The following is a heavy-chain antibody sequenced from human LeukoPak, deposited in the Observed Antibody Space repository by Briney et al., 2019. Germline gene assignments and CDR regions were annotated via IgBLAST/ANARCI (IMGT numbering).Heavy chain of an antibody. D-gene: IGHD5-18*01. CDR3: ARRPDTAMVPWFDP. CDR1: GGSISSSSYY. Sequence: PSETLSLTCTVSGGSISSSSYYWGWIRQPPGKGLEWIVSIYYSGSTYYNPSLKSRVTISVDTSKNQFSLKLSSVTAADTAVYYCARRPDTAMVPWFDPWGQGTLVTVSS. V-gene: IGHV4-39*01. CDR2: IYYSGST. J-gene: IGHJ5*02.